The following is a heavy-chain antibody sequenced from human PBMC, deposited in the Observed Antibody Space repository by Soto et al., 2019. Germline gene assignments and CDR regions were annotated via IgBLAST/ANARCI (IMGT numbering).Heavy chain of an antibody. Sequence: QVQLVQSGAEVRKPGAPVKVSCEASGYTFTSYDIYWVRQATGQGLEWMGWMNPNTGNSGYAQKFRGRVTMTSDTSKSTAHMEVSSLRSEDTAVYYCARRAETNGWNGFGADKYYFDFWGQGTLVTVSS. D-gene: IGHD1-1*01. J-gene: IGHJ4*02. V-gene: IGHV1-8*01. CDR1: GYTFTSYD. CDR2: MNPNTGNS. CDR3: ARRAETNGWNGFGADKYYFDF.